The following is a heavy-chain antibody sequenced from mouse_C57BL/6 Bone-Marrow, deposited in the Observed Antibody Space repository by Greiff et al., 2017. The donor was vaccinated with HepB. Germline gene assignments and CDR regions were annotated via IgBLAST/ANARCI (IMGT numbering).Heavy chain of an antibody. J-gene: IGHJ3*01. D-gene: IGHD2-4*01. CDR2: IYPGSGST. V-gene: IGHV1-55*01. CDR1: GYTFTSYW. Sequence: QVQLQQSGAELVKPGASVKMSCKASGYTFTSYWITWVKQRPGQGLEWIGDIYPGSGSTNYNEKFKSKATLTVDTSSSTAYMQLSSLTSEDSAVYYCARQYYYDYDPFAYWGQGTLVTVSA. CDR3: ARQYYYDYDPFAY.